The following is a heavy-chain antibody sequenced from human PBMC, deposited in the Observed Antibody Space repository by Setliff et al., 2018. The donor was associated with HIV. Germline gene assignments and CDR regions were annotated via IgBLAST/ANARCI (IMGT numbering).Heavy chain of an antibody. V-gene: IGHV4-39*01. CDR3: IIAYSSGWLAPMGFDS. Sequence: LSLTCTVSGASIGRRSDCWGWFRQPPGEGLEWIGSIYYSGTTYYAPSLETRLTISVDMSKNQFSLRLSSVTAADTAVYYCIIAYSSGWLAPMGFDSWGQGTLVTVSS. CDR1: GASIGRRSDC. J-gene: IGHJ4*02. D-gene: IGHD6-19*01. CDR2: IYYSGTT.